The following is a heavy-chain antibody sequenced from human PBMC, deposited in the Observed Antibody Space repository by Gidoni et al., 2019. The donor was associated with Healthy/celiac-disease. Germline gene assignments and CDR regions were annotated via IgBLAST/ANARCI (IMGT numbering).Heavy chain of an antibody. D-gene: IGHD6-19*01. CDR1: GFTFTSHS. Sequence: EVQLLESGGGLVQPGGSLRLSCSASGFTFTSHSMSWVRQAPGKGLEWVSAISVSGGSTYYADSVKGRFTISRDNSKNTLYLQMNSLRAEDTAVYYCAKDRPAVAGPEDYYYGMDVWGQGTTVTVSS. V-gene: IGHV3-23*01. J-gene: IGHJ6*02. CDR3: AKDRPAVAGPEDYYYGMDV. CDR2: ISVSGGST.